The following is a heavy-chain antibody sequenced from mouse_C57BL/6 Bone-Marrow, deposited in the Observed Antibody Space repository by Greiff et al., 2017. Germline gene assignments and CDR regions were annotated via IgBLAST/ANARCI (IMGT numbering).Heavy chain of an antibody. CDR2: IYPGSGNT. V-gene: IGHV1-76*01. CDR3: ARSSYDCDVWFAY. D-gene: IGHD2-4*01. CDR1: GYTFTDYY. J-gene: IGHJ3*01. Sequence: QVQLQQSGAELVRPGASVKLSCKASGYTFTDYYINWVKQRPGQGLEWIARIYPGSGNTYYNERFKGKATLTAEKSSSTAYMQLSSLTSEDSAVYFCARSSYDCDVWFAYWGQGTLVTVSA.